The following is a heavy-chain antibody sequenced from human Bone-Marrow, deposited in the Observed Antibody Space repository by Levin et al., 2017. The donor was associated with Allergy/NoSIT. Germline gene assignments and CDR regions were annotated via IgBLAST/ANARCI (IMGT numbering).Heavy chain of an antibody. V-gene: IGHV5-51*01. CDR1: GYTFTDYW. D-gene: IGHD6-13*01. J-gene: IGHJ5*02. CDR3: ARQDASRWYRWIDP. Sequence: PGESLKISCKASGYTFTDYWIAWVRQMPGKGLEWMGIINPGDSETKYSPSFQGLVTFSADKSISTAFLHWSSLEASDTAMYYCARQDASRWYRWIDPWGQGTLVTVSS. CDR2: INPGDSET.